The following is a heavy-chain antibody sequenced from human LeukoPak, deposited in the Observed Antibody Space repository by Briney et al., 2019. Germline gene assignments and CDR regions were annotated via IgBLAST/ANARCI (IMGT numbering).Heavy chain of an antibody. V-gene: IGHV4-39*01. CDR1: GGSISSSIYF. Sequence: PSETLSLNCTVSGGSISSSIYFWGWIRQPPGKGLESIGSIYYSGSTYYNPSLKSRVTISVDTSKNQFSLTLSSVTAADTAVYYCATYYYDSSGYYTSYYYYYYMDVWGKGTTVTVSS. J-gene: IGHJ6*03. CDR2: IYYSGST. D-gene: IGHD3-22*01. CDR3: ATYYYDSSGYYTSYYYYYYMDV.